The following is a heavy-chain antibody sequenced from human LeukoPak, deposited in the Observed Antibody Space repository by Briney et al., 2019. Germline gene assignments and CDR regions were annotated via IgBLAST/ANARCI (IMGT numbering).Heavy chain of an antibody. CDR2: ISGSGGST. CDR1: GLTFSSYA. J-gene: IGHJ4*02. CDR3: ANSAGSGWDYYFDY. V-gene: IGHV3-23*01. D-gene: IGHD6-19*01. Sequence: PGGSLRLSCAASGLTFSSYAMSWVRQAPGKGLEGVSAISGSGGSTYYADSVKGRFTISRDNSKNTLYLQTNSLRAEDTAVYYCANSAGSGWDYYFDYWGQGTLVTVSS.